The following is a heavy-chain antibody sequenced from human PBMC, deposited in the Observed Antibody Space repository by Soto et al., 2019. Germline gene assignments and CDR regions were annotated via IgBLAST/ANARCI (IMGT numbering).Heavy chain of an antibody. CDR2: IYYSGST. J-gene: IGHJ6*02. D-gene: IGHD5-18*01. Sequence: SETLSLTCTVSGGSISSGGYYWSWIRQHPGKGLEWIGYIYYSGSTYYNPSLKSRVTISVDTSKNQFSLKLSSVTAADTAVYYCARGVFSWGTAMVRHSYYYYGMDVWGQGTTVTVSS. CDR3: ARGVFSWGTAMVRHSYYYYGMDV. CDR1: GGSISSGGYY. V-gene: IGHV4-31*03.